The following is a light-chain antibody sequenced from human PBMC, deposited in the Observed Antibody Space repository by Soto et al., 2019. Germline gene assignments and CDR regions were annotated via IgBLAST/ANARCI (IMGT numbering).Light chain of an antibody. V-gene: IGKV3-11*01. Sequence: EMALTQSPATLSLSPGERATLSCRASQSVSSYLAWYQQKPGQAPRLLIYDASNRATGTPDRFSGSGSGTDFTLTISSLEPEDFAVYYCQKRSNWPPLTVGGGTKVDIK. CDR1: QSVSSY. CDR2: DAS. CDR3: QKRSNWPPLT. J-gene: IGKJ4*01.